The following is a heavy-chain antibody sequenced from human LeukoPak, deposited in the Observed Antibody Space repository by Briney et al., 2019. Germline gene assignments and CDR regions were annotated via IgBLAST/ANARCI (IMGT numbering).Heavy chain of an antibody. V-gene: IGHV3-53*01. CDR3: ARCGTYSSSVTESDP. CDR1: GFTVSNNY. D-gene: IGHD6-6*01. Sequence: GGSLRLSCAASGFTVSNNYMSWVRQAPGKGLEWVSVIFSGGTTYYADSVKGRFTISRDNSKNTLYLQMKNLRVEDTAVYYCARCGTYSSSVTESDPWGQGTLVTVSS. J-gene: IGHJ5*02. CDR2: IFSGGTT.